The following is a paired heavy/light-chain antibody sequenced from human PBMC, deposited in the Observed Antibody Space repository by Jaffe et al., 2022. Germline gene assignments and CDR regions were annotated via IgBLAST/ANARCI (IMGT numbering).Heavy chain of an antibody. Sequence: QVTLKESGPVLVKPTETLTLTCTVSGFSLSNARMGVSWIRQPPGKALEWLAHIFSNDEKSYSTSLKSRLTISKDTSKSQVVLTMTNMDPVDTATYYCARIRYDYIWGSYRYSFDYWGQGTLVTVSS. D-gene: IGHD3-16*02. CDR1: GFSLSNARMG. CDR2: IFSNDEK. V-gene: IGHV2-26*01. J-gene: IGHJ4*02. CDR3: ARIRYDYIWGSYRYSFDY.
Light chain of an antibody. CDR3: QQYDNLPLYT. J-gene: IGKJ2*01. CDR1: QDISNY. V-gene: IGKV1-33*01. CDR2: DAS. Sequence: DIQMTQSPSSLSASVGDRVTITCQASQDISNYLNWYQQKPGKAPKLLIYDASNLETGVPSRFSGSGSGTDFTFTISSLQPEDIATYYCQQYDNLPLYTFGQGTKLEIK.